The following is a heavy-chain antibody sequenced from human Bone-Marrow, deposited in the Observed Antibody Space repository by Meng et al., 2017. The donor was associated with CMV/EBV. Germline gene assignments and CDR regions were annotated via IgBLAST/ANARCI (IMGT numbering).Heavy chain of an antibody. D-gene: IGHD2-2*01. CDR2: ISYDGSNK. CDR3: ARCGDAAMPPTDAFDI. Sequence: GESLKISCAASRFTFSNFAMHWVRQTPGKGLEWVAVISYDGSNKYYADSVKGRFTISRDNSKKTLFLQSNSLGAEDTAVYYWARCGDAAMPPTDAFDIWGQGTMVTVSS. CDR1: RFTFSNFA. J-gene: IGHJ3*02. V-gene: IGHV3-30-3*01.